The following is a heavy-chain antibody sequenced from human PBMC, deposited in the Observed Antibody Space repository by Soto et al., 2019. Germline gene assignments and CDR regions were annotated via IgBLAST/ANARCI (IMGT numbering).Heavy chain of an antibody. Sequence: QVQLVQSGAEVKKPGASVKVSCKASGYTFTSYDINWVRQATGQGLEWMGWMNPNSGNTGYAQKFQGRVTMXXNXSXXTAYMELSSLRSEDTAVYYCARGLGLGFGEVDIDYRGQGTLVTVSS. D-gene: IGHD3-10*01. J-gene: IGHJ4*02. CDR3: ARGLGLGFGEVDIDY. CDR2: MNPNSGNT. CDR1: GYTFTSYD. V-gene: IGHV1-8*01.